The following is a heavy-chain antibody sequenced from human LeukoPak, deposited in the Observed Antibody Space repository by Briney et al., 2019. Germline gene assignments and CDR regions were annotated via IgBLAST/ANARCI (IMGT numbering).Heavy chain of an antibody. Sequence: GGSLRLSCAASGFTFSSYAMSWVRQAPGKGLEWVSVIYSGGSTYYADSVKGRFTISRDNSKNTLYLQMNSLRAEDTAVFYCAKGMDTTMVIAFDIWGQGTMVTVSS. V-gene: IGHV3-66*01. CDR1: GFTFSSYA. J-gene: IGHJ3*02. CDR2: IYSGGST. CDR3: AKGMDTTMVIAFDI. D-gene: IGHD5-18*01.